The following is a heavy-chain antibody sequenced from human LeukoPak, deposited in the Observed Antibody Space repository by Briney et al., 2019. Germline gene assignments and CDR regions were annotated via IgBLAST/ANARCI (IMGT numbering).Heavy chain of an antibody. CDR2: ISYSGST. D-gene: IGHD4-17*01. CDR3: ARVGSDYGDHAGRLGWFDP. Sequence: SETLSLTCTVSGGSLSSGGYYWSWIRQPPGKGLKWIGYISYSGSTYYNPSLKSRVTISVDTSKNQFSLNLSSMTAADTAVYYCARVGSDYGDHAGRLGWFDPWGQGTLVTVSS. J-gene: IGHJ5*02. CDR1: GGSLSSGGYY. V-gene: IGHV4-30-4*01.